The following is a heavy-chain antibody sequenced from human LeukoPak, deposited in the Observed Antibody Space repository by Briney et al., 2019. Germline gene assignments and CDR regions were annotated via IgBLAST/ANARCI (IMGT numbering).Heavy chain of an antibody. J-gene: IGHJ4*02. CDR2: ITGDCNYI. V-gene: IGHV3-21*01. CDR1: GFTFGDYA. Sequence: GGSLRLSCTASGFTFGDYAMSWVRQAPGKGLEWVSSITGDCNYIFYADSVKGRFTISRDNAQNSLFLELNSLRGEDTAVYYCARGRNFYYFDYWGQGALVTVSS. D-gene: IGHD3-3*01. CDR3: ARGRNFYYFDY.